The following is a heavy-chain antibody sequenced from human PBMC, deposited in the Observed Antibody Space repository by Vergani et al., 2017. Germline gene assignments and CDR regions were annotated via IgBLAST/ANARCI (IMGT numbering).Heavy chain of an antibody. CDR1: GFTFSSYS. Sequence: EVQLVESGGGLVKRGGSLRLSCAASGFTFSSYSMTWVRQAPGKGLEWVSFISSSSSYIHYSDSLKGRVTISRDNAKSSLYLQMNSLRAEDTGVCCCARDRYYHGSESDPNFYYCGLDVWGQGTAVTVSS. V-gene: IGHV3-21*01. J-gene: IGHJ6*02. D-gene: IGHD3-10*01. CDR2: ISSSSSYI. CDR3: ARDRYYHGSESDPNFYYCGLDV.